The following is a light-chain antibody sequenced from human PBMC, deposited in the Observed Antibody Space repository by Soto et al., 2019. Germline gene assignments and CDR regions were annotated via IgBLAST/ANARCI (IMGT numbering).Light chain of an antibody. Sequence: DIQMTQSPSTLSASVGDRVTITCRASQSVLVWLAWHQQKPGKAPNLLIYDASTLKSGVPSRFSGSGSGTEFTLTISSLQPDDFATYYCQQYNSYAWTFGQGTKVDIK. V-gene: IGKV1-5*01. J-gene: IGKJ1*01. CDR1: QSVLVW. CDR3: QQYNSYAWT. CDR2: DAS.